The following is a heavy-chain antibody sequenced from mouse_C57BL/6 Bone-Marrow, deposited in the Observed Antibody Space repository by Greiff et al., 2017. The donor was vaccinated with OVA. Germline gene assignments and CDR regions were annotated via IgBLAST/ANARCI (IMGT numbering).Heavy chain of an antibody. J-gene: IGHJ4*01. CDR1: GFSFTSYG. D-gene: IGHD2-3*01. CDR3: ATRWLLDYAMDY. Sequence: VNLMESGPGLVAPSQSLSITCTVSGFSFTSYGVDWVRQSPGKGLEWLGVIWGVGSTNYNSALKSRLSISKDNSKSQVFLKMNSLQTDDTAMYYCATRWLLDYAMDYWGQGTSVTVSS. V-gene: IGHV2-6*01. CDR2: IWGVGST.